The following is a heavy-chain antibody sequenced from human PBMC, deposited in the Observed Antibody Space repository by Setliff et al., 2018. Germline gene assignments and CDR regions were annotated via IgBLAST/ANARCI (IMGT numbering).Heavy chain of an antibody. Sequence: GSLRLSCAASGFSFSSFWMSWVRQPPGKGLEWVANINQDGDAQFYVDSVKGRVTISRDNAKNSMFLQMNSLKTEDTAVYYCARDVGYTYGLGFWGQGTLVTVSS. J-gene: IGHJ4*02. CDR1: GFSFSSFW. CDR3: ARDVGYTYGLGF. V-gene: IGHV3-7*03. CDR2: INQDGDAQ. D-gene: IGHD5-18*01.